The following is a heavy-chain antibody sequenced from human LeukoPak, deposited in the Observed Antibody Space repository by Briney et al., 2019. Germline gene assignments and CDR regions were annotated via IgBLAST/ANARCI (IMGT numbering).Heavy chain of an antibody. CDR2: ISGSGGST. Sequence: GGSLRLSCAASGFTFSSYAMSWVRQAPGKGLEWVSVISGSGGSTYYADSVEGRFTISRDNSKNTLYLQMNSLRAEDTAVYYCAKATAAGTAWFDPWGQGTLVTVSS. J-gene: IGHJ5*02. V-gene: IGHV3-23*01. CDR3: AKATAAGTAWFDP. D-gene: IGHD6-13*01. CDR1: GFTFSSYA.